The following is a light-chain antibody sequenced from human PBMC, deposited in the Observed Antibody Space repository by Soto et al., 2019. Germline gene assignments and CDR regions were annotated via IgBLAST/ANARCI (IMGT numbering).Light chain of an antibody. CDR2: GNT. CDR3: QSYDNSLSAFYV. CDR1: SSNIGAGFD. J-gene: IGLJ1*01. V-gene: IGLV1-40*01. Sequence: QSVLTQPPSVSGAPGQRVTISCTGSSSNIGAGFDVHWYQQLPATAPKLLIYGNTNRPSGVPDRFSGSKSGTSASPTITGLQAEDEADYYCQSYDNSLSAFYVFGTGTKVTVL.